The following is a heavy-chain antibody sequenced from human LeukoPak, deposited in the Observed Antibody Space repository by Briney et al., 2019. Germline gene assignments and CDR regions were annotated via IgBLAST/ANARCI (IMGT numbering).Heavy chain of an antibody. CDR2: IWYDGSNK. Sequence: PGGSLRLSCAASGFTFSSYGMHWVRQAPGKGLEWVAVIWYDGSNKYYADSVKGRLTISRDNSKNTLYLQMNSLRAEDTAVYYCARAAGYYGDSADYWGQGTLVTVSS. J-gene: IGHJ4*02. V-gene: IGHV3-33*01. CDR1: GFTFSSYG. D-gene: IGHD4-17*01. CDR3: ARAAGYYGDSADY.